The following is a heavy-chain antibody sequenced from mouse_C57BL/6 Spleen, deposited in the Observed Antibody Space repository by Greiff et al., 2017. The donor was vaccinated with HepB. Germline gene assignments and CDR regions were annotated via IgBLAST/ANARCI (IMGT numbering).Heavy chain of an antibody. V-gene: IGHV1-64*01. Sequence: QVQLQQPGAELVKPGASVKLSCKASGYTFTSYWMHWVKQRPGQGLEWIGMIHPNSGRTNYNEKFKSKATLTVDKSSSTAYMQLSSLTSEDSAVYYCARRVPYYAMDYWGQGTSVTVSS. CDR2: IHPNSGRT. CDR1: GYTFTSYW. J-gene: IGHJ4*01. CDR3: ARRVPYYAMDY.